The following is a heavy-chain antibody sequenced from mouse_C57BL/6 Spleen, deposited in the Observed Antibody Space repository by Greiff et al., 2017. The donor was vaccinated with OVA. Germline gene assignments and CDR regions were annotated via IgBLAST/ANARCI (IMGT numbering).Heavy chain of an antibody. CDR2: IYPSDSET. CDR1: GFNIKNTY. J-gene: IGHJ4*01. CDR3: ARGAMDY. Sequence: VQLQQSVAELVRPGASVKLSCTASGFNIKNTYMHWVKQRPEQGLEWIGNIYPSDSETHYNQKFKDKATLTVDKSSSTAYMQLSSLTSEDSAVYYCARGAMDYWGQGTSVTVSS. V-gene: IGHV1-61*01.